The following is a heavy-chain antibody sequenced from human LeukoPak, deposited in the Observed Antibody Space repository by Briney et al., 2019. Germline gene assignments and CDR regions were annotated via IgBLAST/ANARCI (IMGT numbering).Heavy chain of an antibody. Sequence: PGGSLRLSCAASGFTFSSYWMHWVRQAPGKGLEWVANIKQDGSEKYYVDSVKGRFTISRDNAKNSLYLQMNSLRAEDTAVYYCARDSVSGSYGEFDYWGQGTLVTVSS. CDR1: GFTFSSYW. J-gene: IGHJ4*02. CDR2: IKQDGSEK. CDR3: ARDSVSGSYGEFDY. V-gene: IGHV3-7*01. D-gene: IGHD1-26*01.